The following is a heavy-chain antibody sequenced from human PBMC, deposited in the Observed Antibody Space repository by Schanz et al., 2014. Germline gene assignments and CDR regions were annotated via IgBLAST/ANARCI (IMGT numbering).Heavy chain of an antibody. J-gene: IGHJ6*03. CDR3: ARDHVATTDYYYFFCYLDV. CDR1: GYTFSSYG. CDR2: INGYNGHT. V-gene: IGHV1-18*01. Sequence: QVQLVQSGAEVKKPGASVKVSCKASGYTFSSYGITWVRQAPGQGLEWMGWINGYNGHTLYAQKFQGRATMTTDTTTSSAYMELRNLRADDTAVYYCARDHVATTDYYYFFCYLDVWATGITVIVSS. D-gene: IGHD3-16*01.